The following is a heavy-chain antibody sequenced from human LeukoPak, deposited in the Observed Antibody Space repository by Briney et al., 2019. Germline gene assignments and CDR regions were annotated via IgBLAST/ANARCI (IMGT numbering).Heavy chain of an antibody. CDR3: ARGGSTSYREFLYNWFDP. Sequence: SETLSLTCTVSGGSISSGDYYWSWIRQPPGKGLEWLGYIYYSGSTNYNSSLKSRVTISVDTSKNQFSLKLSSVTAADTAVYYCARGGSTSYREFLYNWFDPWGQGTLVTVSS. CDR2: IYYSGST. CDR1: GGSISSGDYY. V-gene: IGHV4-61*08. D-gene: IGHD3-10*01. J-gene: IGHJ5*02.